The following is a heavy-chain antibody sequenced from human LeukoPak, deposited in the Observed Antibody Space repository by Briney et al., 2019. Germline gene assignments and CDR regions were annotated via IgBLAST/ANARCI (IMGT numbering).Heavy chain of an antibody. Sequence: GGSLRLSCAATGSAFRTNWMNWVRQAPGKGLEWVVSINEDGSEKYYVDSVKGRFTVSRDNARNSLYLQMNNLRVDDTAVYFCARVTGNWWGQGTLVTVSS. CDR3: ARVTGNW. J-gene: IGHJ4*02. CDR1: GSAFRTNW. D-gene: IGHD1-1*01. V-gene: IGHV3-7*01. CDR2: INEDGSEK.